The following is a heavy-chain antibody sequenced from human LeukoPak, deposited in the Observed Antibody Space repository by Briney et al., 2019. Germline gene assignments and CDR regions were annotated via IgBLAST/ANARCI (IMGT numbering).Heavy chain of an antibody. V-gene: IGHV4-59*01. CDR3: ARGTAAAPNWFDP. CDR1: GGSISSYC. CDR2: IYYSGST. J-gene: IGHJ5*02. Sequence: SETLSLTCTVSGGSISSYCWSWIRQPPGKGLEWIGYIYYSGSTNYNPSLKSRVTISVDTSKNQFSLKLSSVTAADTAVYYCARGTAAAPNWFDPWGQGTLVTVSS. D-gene: IGHD6-13*01.